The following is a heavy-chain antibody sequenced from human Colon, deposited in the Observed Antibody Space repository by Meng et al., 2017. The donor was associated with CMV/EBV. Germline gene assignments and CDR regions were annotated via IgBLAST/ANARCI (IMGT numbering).Heavy chain of an antibody. D-gene: IGHD3-10*01. Sequence: DYYWSWMRQPPGKGLEWIGYSSHSGTTYYNPSLKSRVIISIDTSKNQFSLKLTSVAAADTALYYCARVLPSYDDTSYYFGNYCFDPWGQGTLVTVSS. CDR2: SSHSGTT. J-gene: IGHJ5*02. CDR1: DYY. V-gene: IGHV4-30-4*08. CDR3: ARVLPSYDDTSYYFGNYCFDP.